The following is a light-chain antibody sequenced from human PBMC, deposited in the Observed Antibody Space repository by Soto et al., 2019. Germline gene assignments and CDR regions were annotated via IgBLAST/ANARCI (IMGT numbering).Light chain of an antibody. V-gene: IGLV2-8*01. CDR2: EAN. CDR1: SSDVGGYNY. CDR3: SSYAGSNTPYV. Sequence: QSVLTQPPSASGSPGQSVTISCTGTSSDVGGYNYVSWYQHHPGNAPKLMIYEANKRTSGVPDRFSGSKSGNTASLTVSGLQDEDEADYYCSSYAGSNTPYVFGTGTKVTV. J-gene: IGLJ1*01.